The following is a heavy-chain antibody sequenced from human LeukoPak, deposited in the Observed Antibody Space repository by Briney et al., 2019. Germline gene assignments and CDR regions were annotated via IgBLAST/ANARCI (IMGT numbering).Heavy chain of an antibody. J-gene: IGHJ3*02. Sequence: ASVTVSCTASGYTFTVYYIHWVRQAPGQGLDWMGRINPNNGGTNYAQKFQGRVTMTRDMSMSTAYMELSRLRSDDTAVYYCAGEDNSSGYRPFDIWGQRTMVAVPS. CDR3: AGEDNSSGYRPFDI. D-gene: IGHD3-22*01. CDR1: GYTFTVYY. V-gene: IGHV1-2*06. CDR2: INPNNGGT.